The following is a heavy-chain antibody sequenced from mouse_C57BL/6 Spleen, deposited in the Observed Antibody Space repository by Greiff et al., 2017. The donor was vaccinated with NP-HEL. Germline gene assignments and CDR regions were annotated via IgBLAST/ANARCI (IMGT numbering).Heavy chain of an antibody. CDR3: ARGYYGRFAY. D-gene: IGHD1-1*01. CDR1: GFTFSDYG. CDR2: ISSGSSTI. V-gene: IGHV5-17*01. Sequence: DVQLVESGGGLVKPGGSLKLSCAASGFTFSDYGMHWVRQAPEKGLEWVAYISSGSSTIYYADTVKGRFTISRDNAKNTLFLQMTSLRSEDTAMYYCARGYYGRFAYWGQGTLVTVSA. J-gene: IGHJ3*01.